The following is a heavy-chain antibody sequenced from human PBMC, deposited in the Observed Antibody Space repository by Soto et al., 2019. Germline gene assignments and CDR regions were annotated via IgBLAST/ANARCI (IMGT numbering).Heavy chain of an antibody. D-gene: IGHD4-17*01. CDR1: GGSISSYY. Sequence: QVQLQESGPGLVKPSETLSLTCTVSGGSISSYYWSWIRQPPGKGLEWIGYIYYSGSTNYNPSLTSRVTISVDTSKNQFSLKLSSVTAADTAVYYCARERGDYGDNRAEYWGQGTLVTVSS. V-gene: IGHV4-59*01. CDR2: IYYSGST. CDR3: ARERGDYGDNRAEY. J-gene: IGHJ4*02.